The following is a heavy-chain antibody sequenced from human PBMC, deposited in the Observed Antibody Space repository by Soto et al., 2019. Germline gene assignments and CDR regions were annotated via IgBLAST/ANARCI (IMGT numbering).Heavy chain of an antibody. CDR1: GFTFSSYW. V-gene: IGHV3-7*01. Sequence: GGSLRLSCAASGFTFSSYWMSWVRQAPGKGLEWVANIKQDGSEKYYVDSVKGRFTISRDNAKNSLYLQMNSLRAEDTAVYYCARVRSSSWHLYYYYYYGMDVWGQGTTVTVSS. CDR2: IKQDGSEK. J-gene: IGHJ6*02. D-gene: IGHD6-13*01. CDR3: ARVRSSSWHLYYYYYYGMDV.